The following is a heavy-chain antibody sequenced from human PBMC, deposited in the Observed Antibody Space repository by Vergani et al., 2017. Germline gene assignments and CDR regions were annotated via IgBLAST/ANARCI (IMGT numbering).Heavy chain of an antibody. CDR1: GGTFSSYD. CDR2: IIPIFGTA. Sequence: QVQLVQSGAEVKKPGSSVRVSCKASGGTFSSYDISWVRQAPGQGLEWMGGIIPIFGTAYYAQKFQGRVTITAYESTSTAYMELSSLRSEDTAVYYCARRPWDGYNYFAAFDIWGQGTMVTVSS. J-gene: IGHJ3*02. D-gene: IGHD5-24*01. CDR3: ARRPWDGYNYFAAFDI. V-gene: IGHV1-69*01.